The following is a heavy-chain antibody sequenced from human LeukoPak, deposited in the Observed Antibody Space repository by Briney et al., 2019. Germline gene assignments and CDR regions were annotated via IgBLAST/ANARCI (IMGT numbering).Heavy chain of an antibody. CDR2: ISADNGNT. CDR3: ARGRGNYYGSGSYSPFDY. J-gene: IGHJ4*02. CDR1: GYTFTSYG. D-gene: IGHD3-10*01. V-gene: IGHV1-18*01. Sequence: GAAVKVSCKASGYTFTSYGISWVRQAPGQGLEWMGWISADNGNTKYAQKLQGRVTMTTDTSTSTAYMELRSLRSDDTAVYYCARGRGNYYGSGSYSPFDYWGQGTLVTVSS.